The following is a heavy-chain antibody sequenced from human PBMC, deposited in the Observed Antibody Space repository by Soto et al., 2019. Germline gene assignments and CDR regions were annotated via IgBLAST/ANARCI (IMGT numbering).Heavy chain of an antibody. CDR3: ARVGSAAAGTGWELLYYFDY. D-gene: IGHD6-13*01. Sequence: QVQLVQSGAEEKKPGASVKVSCKASGYTFTSYAMHWVRQAPGQRLEWMGWINAGNGNTKYSQKFQGRVTITRDTPASTAYRELSSLRSEDTAVYYCARVGSAAAGTGWELLYYFDYWGQGTLVTVSS. CDR2: INAGNGNT. CDR1: GYTFTSYA. J-gene: IGHJ4*02. V-gene: IGHV1-3*05.